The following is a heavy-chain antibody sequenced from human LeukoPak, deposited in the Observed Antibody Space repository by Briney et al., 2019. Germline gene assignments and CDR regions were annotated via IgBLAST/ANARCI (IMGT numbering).Heavy chain of an antibody. CDR2: ISGSGGST. V-gene: IGHV3-23*01. CDR1: GLTFSSYV. D-gene: IGHD3-10*01. CDR3: AKLTRYGSGSYCDY. Sequence: GGSLRLSCAASGLTFSSYVMTWVRQAPGKGLEWVSAISGSGGSTYYADSVKGRFTISRDNSKNTLFLQMSSLRAEDTAVYYCAKLTRYGSGSYCDYWGQGTLVTVSS. J-gene: IGHJ4*02.